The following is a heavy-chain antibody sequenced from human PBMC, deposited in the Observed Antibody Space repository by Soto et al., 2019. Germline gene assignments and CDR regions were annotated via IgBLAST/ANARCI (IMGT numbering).Heavy chain of an antibody. CDR2: INGDESET. V-gene: IGHV3-74*01. D-gene: IGHD3-22*01. CDR3: AADSPHDGTGAGDY. CDR1: RFTLTTHR. Sequence: GGSLRLSCAPSRFTLTTHRMHWGPQVPEKWLAWVECINGDESETTVAVSVRGRLTIFRDNAKNILYLQLNNLRVEDTAVYYCAADSPHDGTGAGDYWGQGTLVTVSS. J-gene: IGHJ4*02.